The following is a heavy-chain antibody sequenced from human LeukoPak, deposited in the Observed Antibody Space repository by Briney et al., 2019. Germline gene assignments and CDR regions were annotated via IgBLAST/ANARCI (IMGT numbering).Heavy chain of an antibody. CDR2: ISESGSGT. J-gene: IGHJ4*02. CDR1: GLTFSRYA. V-gene: IGHV3-23*01. D-gene: IGHD5-18*01. CDR3: AKDIAQGYTFGSVEQDY. Sequence: GGSLRLSCAVSGLTFSRYAMSWVRQAPGKGLEWVSAISESGSGTYYADSVKGRLTISRDNSKDTLSLQMNSLRAEDTAVYYCAKDIAQGYTFGSVEQDYWGQGTLVTVSS.